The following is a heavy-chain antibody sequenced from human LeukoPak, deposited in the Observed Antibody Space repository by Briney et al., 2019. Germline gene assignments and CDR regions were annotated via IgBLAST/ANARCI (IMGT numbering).Heavy chain of an antibody. CDR2: IYYSGST. CDR1: GGSISSYY. J-gene: IGHJ4*02. Sequence: SETLSLTCTVSGGSISSYYWSWIRQPPGKGLEWIGYIYYSGSTNYNPSPKSRVTISVDTSKNQFSLKLSSVTAADTAVYYCASFSYGDYDIFDYWGQGTLVTVSS. D-gene: IGHD4-17*01. V-gene: IGHV4-59*01. CDR3: ASFSYGDYDIFDY.